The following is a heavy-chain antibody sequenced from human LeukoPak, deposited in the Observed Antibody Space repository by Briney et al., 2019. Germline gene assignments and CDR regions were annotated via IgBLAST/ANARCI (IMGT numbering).Heavy chain of an antibody. CDR3: ARDRWAGWRMTFDY. V-gene: IGHV3-33*01. CDR2: IWYDGSNK. D-gene: IGHD4-23*01. CDR1: GFTFSSYG. Sequence: PGGSLRLSCAASGFTFSSYGMHWVRQAPGKGLEWVAVIWYDGSNKYYADSVKGRFTISRDNSKNTLYLQMNSLRAEDTAVYYCARDRWAGWRMTFDYWGQGTLVTVSP. J-gene: IGHJ4*02.